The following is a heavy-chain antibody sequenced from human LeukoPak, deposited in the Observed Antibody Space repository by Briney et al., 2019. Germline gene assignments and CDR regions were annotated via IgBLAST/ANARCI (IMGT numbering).Heavy chain of an antibody. D-gene: IGHD3-10*01. CDR1: GFPFSDYW. V-gene: IGHV3-7*01. CDR3: ARPIDNGSGSYYFPY. Sequence: GGSLRLSCAASGFPFSDYWMSWMRQAPGKGLEWVANIKYDRNEEYYVDSVKGRFTISRDNAKNTLYMQMNSLRPEDTAVYYCARPIDNGSGSYYFPYWGQGTLVTVSS. CDR2: IKYDRNEE. J-gene: IGHJ4*02.